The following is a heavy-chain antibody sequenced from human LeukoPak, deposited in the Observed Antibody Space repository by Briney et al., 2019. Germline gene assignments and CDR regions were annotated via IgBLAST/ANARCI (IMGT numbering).Heavy chain of an antibody. J-gene: IGHJ4*02. CDR2: IKQDGSEK. V-gene: IGHV3-7*05. D-gene: IGHD6-13*01. Sequence: QPGGSLRLSCAASGFTFSSYAMTWVRQAPGKGLEWVANIKQDGSEKYYVDSVKGRFTISRDNAKNSLYLQMNSLRAEDTAVYYCARDWARGYSSSWYYFDYWGQGTLVTVSS. CDR3: ARDWARGYSSSWYYFDY. CDR1: GFTFSSYA.